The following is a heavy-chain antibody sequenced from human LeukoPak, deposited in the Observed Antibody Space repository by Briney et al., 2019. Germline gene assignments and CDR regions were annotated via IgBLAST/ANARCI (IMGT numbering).Heavy chain of an antibody. V-gene: IGHV4-59*01. Sequence: GYIYYSGSTNYNPSLKSRVTISVDTSKNQFSLKLSSVTAADTAVYYCARVPDYGGIAPFDYWGQGTLVTVSS. CDR2: IYYSGST. CDR3: ARVPDYGGIAPFDY. J-gene: IGHJ4*02. D-gene: IGHD4-23*01.